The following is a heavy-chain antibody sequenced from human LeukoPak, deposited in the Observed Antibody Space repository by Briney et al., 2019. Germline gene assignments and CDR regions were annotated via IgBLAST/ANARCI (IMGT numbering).Heavy chain of an antibody. Sequence: PGGSLRLSCAASGFTFSSYAMHWVRHAPGKGLEWVAVISYDGSNKYYADSVKGRFTISRDNSKNTLYLQMNSLRAEDTAVYYCARDKSSGSYPLYYFDYWGQGTLVTVSS. CDR1: GFTFSSYA. CDR3: ARDKSSGSYPLYYFDY. CDR2: ISYDGSNK. J-gene: IGHJ4*02. V-gene: IGHV3-30-3*01. D-gene: IGHD1-26*01.